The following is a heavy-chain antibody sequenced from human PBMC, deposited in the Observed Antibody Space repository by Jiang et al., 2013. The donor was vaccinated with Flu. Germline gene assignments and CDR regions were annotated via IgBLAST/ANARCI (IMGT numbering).Heavy chain of an antibody. CDR1: GFTFSSYA. J-gene: IGHJ4*02. CDR3: AKYGGEVEMATTD. V-gene: IGHV3-23*01. CDR2: ISGSGGST. Sequence: RLSCAASGFTFSSYAMSWVRQAPGKGLEWVSAISGSGGSTYYADSVKGRFTISRDNSKNTLYLQMNSLRAEDTAVYYCAKYGGEVEMATTDWGQGTLVTVSS. D-gene: IGHD5-24*01.